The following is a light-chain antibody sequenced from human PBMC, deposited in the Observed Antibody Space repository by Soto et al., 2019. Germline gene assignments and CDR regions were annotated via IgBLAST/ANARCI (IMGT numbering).Light chain of an antibody. CDR3: QQYD. J-gene: IGKJ4*01. CDR1: QSVSSN. V-gene: IGKV3-15*01. CDR2: GAS. Sequence: EIVMTQSPATLSVSPGERATLSCRASQSVSSNLAWYQQKPGQAPRLLIYGASTRATGIPARFSGSGSGTEFTLTISSLQSEDFAVYYCQQYDFGGGTKVEMK.